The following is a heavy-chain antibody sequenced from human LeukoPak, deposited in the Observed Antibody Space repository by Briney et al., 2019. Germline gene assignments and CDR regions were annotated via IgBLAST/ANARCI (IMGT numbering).Heavy chain of an antibody. CDR3: ARGRVVTQSTYYFDY. D-gene: IGHD4-23*01. CDR1: GFTFSSYE. CDR2: ISSSGSTI. J-gene: IGHJ4*02. Sequence: GGSLRLSCAASGFTFSSYEMNWVRQAPGKGLEWVSYISSSGSTIYYADSVKGRFTISRDNAKNSLYLQMNSLRAEDTAVYYCARGRVVTQSTYYFDYWGQGTLVTVSS. V-gene: IGHV3-48*03.